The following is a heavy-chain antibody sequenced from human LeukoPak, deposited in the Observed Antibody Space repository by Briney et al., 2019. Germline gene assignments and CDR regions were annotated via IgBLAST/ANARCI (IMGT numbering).Heavy chain of an antibody. D-gene: IGHD5-24*01. V-gene: IGHV3-23*01. CDR2: ISGSGGST. J-gene: IGHJ6*02. CDR3: ANLMATGGYYYYYGMDV. Sequence: PGGSLRLSCAASGFTFSSYAMSWVRQAPGKGLEWVSAISGSGGSTYYADSVKGRFTISRDNSKNTLYLQMNSLRAEDTAIYYCANLMATGGYYYYYGMDVWGQGTTVTVSS. CDR1: GFTFSSYA.